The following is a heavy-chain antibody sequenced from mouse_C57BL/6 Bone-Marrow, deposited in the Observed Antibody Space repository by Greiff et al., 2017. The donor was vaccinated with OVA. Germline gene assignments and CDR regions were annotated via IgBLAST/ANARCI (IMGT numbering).Heavy chain of an antibody. J-gene: IGHJ4*01. CDR1: GFNIKDDY. Sequence: EVKLQESGAELVRPGASVKLSCTASGFNIKDDYMHWVKQRPEQGLEWIGWIDPENGDTEYASKFQGKATITADTSSNTAYLQLSSLTSEDTAVYYCTTDGSYAMDYWGQGTSVTVSS. V-gene: IGHV14-4*01. CDR2: IDPENGDT. D-gene: IGHD2-3*01. CDR3: TTDGSYAMDY.